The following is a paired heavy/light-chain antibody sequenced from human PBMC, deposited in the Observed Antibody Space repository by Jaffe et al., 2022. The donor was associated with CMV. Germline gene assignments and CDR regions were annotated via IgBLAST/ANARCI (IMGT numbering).Heavy chain of an antibody. CDR2: VFLTGST. CDR1: GDSVNSGAYY. J-gene: IGHJ4*02. V-gene: IGHV4-31*03. CDR3: ARAANGGSFDF. D-gene: IGHD2-15*01. Sequence: VQLQESGPGLVKPSQTLSLTCTVSGDSVNSGAYYWTWIRQPPGKGLEWLGYVFLTGSTSYSPSLKRRIVMSLDISANQFSLTLSSVTAADTAVYYCARAANGGSFDFWGQGALVTVSS.
Light chain of an antibody. CDR2: SAT. Sequence: EIVLTQSPATLSLSPGDRATLSCRASQRVNSDSLAWYQQKFGQTPTLLIRSATTRAAAIPDRFSGSGYGTDFTLTISRLEPEDFAVYYCHQYGNLPWTFGPGTRVEIK. CDR3: HQYGNLPWT. J-gene: IGKJ1*01. V-gene: IGKV3-20*01. CDR1: QRVNSDS.